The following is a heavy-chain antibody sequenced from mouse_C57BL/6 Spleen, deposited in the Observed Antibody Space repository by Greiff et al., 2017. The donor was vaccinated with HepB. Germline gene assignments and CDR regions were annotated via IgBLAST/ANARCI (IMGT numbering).Heavy chain of an antibody. Sequence: EVKLQESGGGLVKPGGSLKLSCAASGFTFSSYAMSWVRQTPEKRLEWVATISDGGSYTYYPDNVKGRFTISRDNAKNNLYLQMSHLKSEDTAMYYCARDASITVYAMDYWGQGTSVTVSS. CDR2: ISDGGSYT. V-gene: IGHV5-4*03. CDR3: ARDASITVYAMDY. J-gene: IGHJ4*01. D-gene: IGHD1-1*01. CDR1: GFTFSSYA.